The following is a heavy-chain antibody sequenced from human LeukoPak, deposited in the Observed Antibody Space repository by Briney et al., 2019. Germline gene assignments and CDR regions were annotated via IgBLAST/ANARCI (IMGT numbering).Heavy chain of an antibody. CDR1: GGSISSSSYY. D-gene: IGHD2-21*01. Sequence: SETLSLTCTVSGGSISSSSYYWGWIRQPPGKGLEWIGSIYYSGSTYYNPSLKSRVTISVDTSKNQFSLKLSSVTAADTAVYYCARKCVFDAFDIWGQGTMVTVSS. V-gene: IGHV4-39*07. J-gene: IGHJ3*02. CDR2: IYYSGST. CDR3: ARKCVFDAFDI.